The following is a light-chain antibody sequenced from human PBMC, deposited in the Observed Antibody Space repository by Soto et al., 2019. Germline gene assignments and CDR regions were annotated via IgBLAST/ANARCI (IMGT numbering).Light chain of an antibody. CDR3: AAWDDSLSGWV. V-gene: IGLV1-47*02. CDR2: NNH. J-gene: IGLJ3*02. CDR1: NSNIGSNY. Sequence: QSVLTQPPSASGTPGQWVTISCSGGNSNIGSNYVYWYRQLPGTAPQLLIYNNHQRPSGVPDRFSASKSGSSASLDVSGLRSEDGAHYYCAAWDDSLSGWVFGGGTKVTVL.